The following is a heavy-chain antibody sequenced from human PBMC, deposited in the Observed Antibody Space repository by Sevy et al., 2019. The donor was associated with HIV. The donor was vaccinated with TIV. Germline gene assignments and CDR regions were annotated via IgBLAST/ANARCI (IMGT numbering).Heavy chain of an antibody. CDR1: GFTFGDYA. CDR2: IRSTIYGATT. J-gene: IGHJ6*03. CDR3: TREERELIPYYFYYTDV. Sequence: GGSLRLSCTGSGFTFGDYAMSWVRQAPGKGLEWVGFIRSTIYGATTAYAASVGGRVGISRDDSRSTVYLQLNSLRTDDSAVCYCTREERELIPYYFYYTDVWGKGTTVTVSS. V-gene: IGHV3-49*04. D-gene: IGHD1-1*01.